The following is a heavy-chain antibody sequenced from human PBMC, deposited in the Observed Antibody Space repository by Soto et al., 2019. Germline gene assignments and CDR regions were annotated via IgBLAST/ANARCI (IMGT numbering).Heavy chain of an antibody. CDR3: AKSVSRFPFDH. Sequence: EVQLLESGGGLVQPGGSLRLSCVASGSTFSTYAVSWVRQAPGKGLEWVSAISDSGRNTYYADSVKGRFTISRDNSKNTVYMQMNSLRGEDTAIYYCAKSVSRFPFDHWGQGTLVTVSS. V-gene: IGHV3-23*01. J-gene: IGHJ5*02. CDR1: GSTFSTYA. CDR2: ISDSGRNT.